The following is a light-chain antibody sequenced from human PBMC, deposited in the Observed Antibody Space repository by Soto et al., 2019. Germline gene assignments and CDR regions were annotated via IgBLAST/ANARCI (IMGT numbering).Light chain of an antibody. CDR2: DAS. V-gene: IGKV3D-11*01. CDR1: QGVSSY. J-gene: IGKJ1*01. Sequence: EIVLTQSSGTLSLSPGERATLSCRASQGVSSYLAWYQQKPGQAPRLLIYDASNRATGIPARFSGSGPGTDFTLTISSLEPEDFAVYYCQQYNVWPGWTFGQGTKVDIK. CDR3: QQYNVWPGWT.